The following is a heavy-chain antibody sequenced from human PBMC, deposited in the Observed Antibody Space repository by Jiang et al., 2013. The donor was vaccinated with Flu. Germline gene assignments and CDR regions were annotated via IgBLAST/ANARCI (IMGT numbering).Heavy chain of an antibody. J-gene: IGHJ4*02. CDR1: GGSISGSGHY. CDR3: ARALKYSGFELPYFDL. V-gene: IGHV4-39*07. D-gene: IGHD5-12*01. CDR2: IYHTGST. Sequence: GPGLVKSSETLSLTCAVTGGSISGSGHYWVWIRQPPGKGLEWVGSIYHTGSTYYKPSLKSRLTMSVDTSRNQFSLNLSSVTAADTAVYFCARALKYSGFELPYFDLWGQGTLVTVSS.